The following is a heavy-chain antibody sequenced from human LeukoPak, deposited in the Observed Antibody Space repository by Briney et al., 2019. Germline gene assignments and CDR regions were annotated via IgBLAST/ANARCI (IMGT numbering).Heavy chain of an antibody. Sequence: PSETLSLTCAVSGGSISSSNWWRWVRQPPGTGLEWLGYIYYSGSTNYNPSLKSRVTISVDTSKNQFSLKLSSVTAADTAVYYCARTQRDSSGQKNGGYYYFDYWGQGTLVTVSS. J-gene: IGHJ4*02. CDR3: ARTQRDSSGQKNGGYYYFDY. V-gene: IGHV4-4*02. CDR1: GGSISSSNW. CDR2: IYYSGST. D-gene: IGHD3-22*01.